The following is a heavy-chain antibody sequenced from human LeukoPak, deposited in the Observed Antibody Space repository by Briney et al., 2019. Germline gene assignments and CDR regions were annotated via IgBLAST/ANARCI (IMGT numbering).Heavy chain of an antibody. CDR3: ARYYYGDST. J-gene: IGHJ3*01. CDR2: INHSGST. CDR1: GGSFSGYY. D-gene: IGHD4-17*01. Sequence: SESLSLTCAVYGGSFSGYYWSWIRQPPGKGLEWIGEINHSGSTNYNPSLKSRVTISVDTSKKHFSLKLTSVTAADTAVYYCARYYYGDSTWGQGTMVTVSS. V-gene: IGHV4-34*01.